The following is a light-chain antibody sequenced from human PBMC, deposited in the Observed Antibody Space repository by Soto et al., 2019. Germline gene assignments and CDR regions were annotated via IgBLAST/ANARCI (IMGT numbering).Light chain of an antibody. V-gene: IGLV2-18*01. J-gene: IGLJ1*01. CDR1: STDFVTYNR. Sequence: QSALTQPPSVSGSPGQSVTISCTGTSTDFVTYNRVSWYQQPPGTAPKLIVYEASNRPSGVPDRFSGSKSGNTASLTISGLQAADEADYYCSLYTTRTTLYVFGTGTKVTVL. CDR3: SLYTTRTTLYV. CDR2: EAS.